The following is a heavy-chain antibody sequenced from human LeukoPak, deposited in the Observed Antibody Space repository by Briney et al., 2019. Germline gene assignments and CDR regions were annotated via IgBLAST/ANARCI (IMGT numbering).Heavy chain of an antibody. CDR3: ARDQTYYYDSSYAFDI. V-gene: IGHV3-7*01. CDR2: IKQDRSEK. Sequence: GGSLRLSCAASGFTFSNYWMSWVRQAPGKGLEWVANIKQDRSEKYYVDSVKGRFTISRDNAKNSLYLQMNSLRAEDTAVYYCARDQTYYYDSSYAFDIWGQGTMVTVSS. D-gene: IGHD3-22*01. CDR1: GFTFSNYW. J-gene: IGHJ3*02.